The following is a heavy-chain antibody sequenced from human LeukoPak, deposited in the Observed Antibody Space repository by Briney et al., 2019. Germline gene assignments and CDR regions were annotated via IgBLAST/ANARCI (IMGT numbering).Heavy chain of an antibody. Sequence: SETLSLTCTVSGGSISSYYWSWIRQPPGKGLEWLGYIYPSGNSDYNPSLKSRVSISVDTSKNQFSLKLSSVTAADTAVYYCARIVRRGGYFDYWGQGTLVTVSS. CDR1: GGSISSYY. D-gene: IGHD3-10*01. J-gene: IGHJ4*02. CDR3: ARIVRRGGYFDY. V-gene: IGHV4-4*09. CDR2: IYPSGNS.